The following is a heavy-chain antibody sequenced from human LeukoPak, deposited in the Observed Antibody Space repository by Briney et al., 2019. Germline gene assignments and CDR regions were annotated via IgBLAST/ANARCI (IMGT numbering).Heavy chain of an antibody. CDR2: IYHSGST. Sequence: PGGSLRLSCAASGFTFSSSPMGWIRQPPGKGLEWIGSIYHSGSTYYNPSLKSRVTISVDTSKNQFSLKLSSVTAADTAVYYCARDLLYDYGDYKYYYGMDVWGKGTTVTVSS. CDR3: ARDLLYDYGDYKYYYGMDV. CDR1: GFTFSSSP. J-gene: IGHJ6*04. V-gene: IGHV4-38-2*02. D-gene: IGHD4-17*01.